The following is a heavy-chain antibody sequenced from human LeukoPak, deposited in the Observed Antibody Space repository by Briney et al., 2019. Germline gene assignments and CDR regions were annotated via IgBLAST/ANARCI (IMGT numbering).Heavy chain of an antibody. V-gene: IGHV1-69*13. J-gene: IGHJ4*02. Sequence: SVKVSCKASGGTFSSYAISWVRQAPGQGLEWMGGIIPIFGTANYAQKFQGRVTITADESTSTAYMELSSLRSEDTAVYYCARFVEMATYEMGHFDYWGQGTLVTVSS. CDR3: ARFVEMATYEMGHFDY. CDR2: IIPIFGTA. CDR1: GGTFSSYA. D-gene: IGHD5-24*01.